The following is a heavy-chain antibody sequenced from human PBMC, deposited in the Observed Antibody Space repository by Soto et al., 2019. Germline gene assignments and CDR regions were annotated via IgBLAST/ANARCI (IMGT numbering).Heavy chain of an antibody. J-gene: IGHJ4*02. CDR3: ARDGGWGAAASFLDY. CDR2: IYYSGST. Sequence: SETLFLTCTVSGGSISSGGYYWSWIRQHPGKGLEWIGYIYYSGSTYYNPSLKSQITISVDTSKNQFSLKLSSVTAADTAVYFCARDGGWGAAASFLDYWGQGALVTGSS. CDR1: GGSISSGGYY. V-gene: IGHV4-31*01. D-gene: IGHD2-2*01.